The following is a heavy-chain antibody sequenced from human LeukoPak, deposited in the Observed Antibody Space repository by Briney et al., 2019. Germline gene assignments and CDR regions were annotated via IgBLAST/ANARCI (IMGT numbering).Heavy chain of an antibody. CDR2: ISSSGSNK. V-gene: IGHV3-48*03. CDR3: ARGRYGY. CDR1: GFTFSSYE. D-gene: IGHD2-15*01. Sequence: GGSLRLSCAASGFTFSSYEMNWVRQAPGKGPEWVSYISSSGSNKYYADSVKGRFAISRDNAENSLYLQMNSLRAEDTAVYYCARGRYGYWGQGTLVTVSS. J-gene: IGHJ4*02.